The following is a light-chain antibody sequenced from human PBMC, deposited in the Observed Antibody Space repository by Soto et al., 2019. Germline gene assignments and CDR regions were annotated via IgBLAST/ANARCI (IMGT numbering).Light chain of an antibody. CDR3: SSYSISTAYL. CDR2: EVS. Sequence: QSVRTQPASVSGSPGQSITISCTGTSSDVGGYDYVSWYQLHPGKAPKLMIFEVSNRPSGVSYRFSGSKSGNTASLTISGLQAEDEADYFCSSYSISTAYLFGTGTKVHRP. CDR1: SSDVGGYDY. J-gene: IGLJ1*01. V-gene: IGLV2-14*01.